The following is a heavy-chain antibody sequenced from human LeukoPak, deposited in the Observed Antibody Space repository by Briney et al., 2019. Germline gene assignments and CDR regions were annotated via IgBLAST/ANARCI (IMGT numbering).Heavy chain of an antibody. D-gene: IGHD3-22*01. CDR1: GGTFSGYY. CDR2: INHSGST. J-gene: IGHJ5*02. CDR3: ARWVGYYYDSSGPS. V-gene: IGHV4-34*01. Sequence: SETLSLTCAVYGGTFSGYYWSWIRQPPGKGLEWIGEINHSGSTNYNPSLKSRVTISVDTSKNQFSLKLSSVTAADTAVYYCARWVGYYYDSSGPSWGQGTLVTASS.